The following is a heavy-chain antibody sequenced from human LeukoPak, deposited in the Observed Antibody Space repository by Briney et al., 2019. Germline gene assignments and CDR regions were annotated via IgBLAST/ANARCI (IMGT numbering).Heavy chain of an antibody. CDR1: GFTFSSYG. J-gene: IGHJ4*02. CDR2: ISYDGSNK. V-gene: IGHV3-30*18. Sequence: GGSLRLSCAASGFTFSSYGMHWVRQAPGKGLEWVAVISYDGSNKHYADSVKGRFTISRDNSKNTLYLQMNSLRAEDTAVYYCAKGVRQWLYSIDYWGQGTLVTVSS. CDR3: AKGVRQWLYSIDY. D-gene: IGHD6-19*01.